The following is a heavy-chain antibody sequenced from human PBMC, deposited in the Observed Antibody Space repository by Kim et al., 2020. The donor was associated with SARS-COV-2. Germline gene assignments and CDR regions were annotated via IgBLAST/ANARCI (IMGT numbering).Heavy chain of an antibody. J-gene: IGHJ4*02. CDR2: IGISGDYK. CDR3: VKYTRGSSLGDM. Sequence: GGSLRLSCAASGFSVSDYAMGWVRQAPGKGLEWVSGIGISGDYKPYIDSVKGRFAISNDNSRNILYLQMNSLRAEDTALYFCVKYTRGSSLGDMWGQGTL. CDR1: GFSVSDYA. V-gene: IGHV3-23*01. D-gene: IGHD2-2*01.